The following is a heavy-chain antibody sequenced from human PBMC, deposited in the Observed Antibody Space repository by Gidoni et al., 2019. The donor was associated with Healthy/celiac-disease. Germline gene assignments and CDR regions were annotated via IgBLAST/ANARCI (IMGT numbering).Heavy chain of an antibody. J-gene: IGHJ3*02. CDR2: ISYDGSNK. Sequence: QVQLVESGGGVVQPGRSLRLPCAAAGFTFSSYAMHWVRQAPGKGLEWVAVISYDGSNKYYADSVKGRFTISRDNSKNTLYLQMNSLRAEDTAVYYCTAIAARKGAFDIWGQGTMVTVSS. D-gene: IGHD6-6*01. V-gene: IGHV3-30*04. CDR3: TAIAARKGAFDI. CDR1: GFTFSSYA.